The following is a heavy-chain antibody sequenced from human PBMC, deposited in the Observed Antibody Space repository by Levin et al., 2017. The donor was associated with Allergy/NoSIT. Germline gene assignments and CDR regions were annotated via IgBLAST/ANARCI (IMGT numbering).Heavy chain of an antibody. CDR1: GLIFSSYV. Sequence: ASVKVSCAASGLIFSSYVMSWVRQAPGEGLEWVSSMSGSNGRTFYANPVKGRFTISRDNSKNTVYLQLNSLRDEDTALYYCASYRDGDYMHIAYWGQGTLVAVSS. CDR3: ASYRDGDYMHIAY. CDR2: MSGSNGRT. J-gene: IGHJ4*02. V-gene: IGHV3-23*01. D-gene: IGHD4-17*01.